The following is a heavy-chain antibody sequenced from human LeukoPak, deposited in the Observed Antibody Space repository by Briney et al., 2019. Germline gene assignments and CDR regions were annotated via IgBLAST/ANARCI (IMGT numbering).Heavy chain of an antibody. V-gene: IGHV3-30-3*01. CDR3: ARVPLLYSSGWYGLDY. CDR2: IPYDGSNK. Sequence: SGGSLRLSCAASGFTFSSYAMHWVRQAPGKGLEWVAVIPYDGSNKYYADSVKGRFTISRDNSKNTLYLQMNSLRAEDTAVYYCARVPLLYSSGWYGLDYWGQGTLVTVSS. J-gene: IGHJ4*02. D-gene: IGHD6-19*01. CDR1: GFTFSSYA.